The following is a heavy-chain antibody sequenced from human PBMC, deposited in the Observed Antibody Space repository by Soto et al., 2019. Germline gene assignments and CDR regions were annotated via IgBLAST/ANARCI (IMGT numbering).Heavy chain of an antibody. CDR1: GYTFTSYA. V-gene: IGHV1-3*01. Sequence: ASEKGSCKASGYTFTSYAMHWVRQAPGQRLEWMGWINAGNGNTKYSQKFQGRVTITRDTSASTAYMELSSLRSEDTAVYYCARDIVVVPSGMDVWGQGTTVTVSS. D-gene: IGHD2-15*01. CDR3: ARDIVVVPSGMDV. CDR2: INAGNGNT. J-gene: IGHJ6*02.